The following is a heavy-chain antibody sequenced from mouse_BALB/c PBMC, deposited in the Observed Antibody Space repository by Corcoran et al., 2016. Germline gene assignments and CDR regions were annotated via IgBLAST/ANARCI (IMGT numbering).Heavy chain of an antibody. Sequence: EVKLLESGGGLVQPGGSLNLSCAASGFDFSRYWMSWARQAPGKGQEWIGEINPGSSTINYTPSLKDKFIISRDNAKNTLYLQMSKVRSEDTALYYCVITTVVAWYYFDYWGQGTTLTVSS. CDR2: INPGSSTI. D-gene: IGHD1-1*01. CDR3: VITTVVAWYYFDY. V-gene: IGHV4-2*02. J-gene: IGHJ2*01. CDR1: GFDFSRYW.